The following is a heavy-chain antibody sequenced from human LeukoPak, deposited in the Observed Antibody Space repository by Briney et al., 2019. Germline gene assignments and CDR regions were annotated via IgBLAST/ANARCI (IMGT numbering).Heavy chain of an antibody. CDR3: ARVQYYYGSGSYSADY. Sequence: KPGGSLRLSCAASGFTFSSYSMNWVRQAPGKGLEWVSSISSSSSYIYYADSVKGRFTISRDNAKNSLYPQMNSLRAEDTAVYYCARVQYYYGSGSYSADYWGQGTLVTVPS. J-gene: IGHJ4*02. D-gene: IGHD3-10*01. CDR1: GFTFSSYS. V-gene: IGHV3-21*01. CDR2: ISSSSSYI.